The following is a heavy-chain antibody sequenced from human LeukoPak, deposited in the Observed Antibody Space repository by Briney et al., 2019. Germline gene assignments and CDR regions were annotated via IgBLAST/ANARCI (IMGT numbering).Heavy chain of an antibody. CDR3: ARVLAYCTDSSCPGMDV. D-gene: IGHD2-8*02. CDR2: IDPNYGFA. Sequence: ASVTVSCTASGYTFATYYLNWVRQAPGRGLEWMGKIDPNYGFAYYAQKFQGRVTMTRDTSTGTVYMEVNSLTSDDTAVYYCARVLAYCTDSSCPGMDVWGQGTTVTVSS. V-gene: IGHV1-46*01. CDR1: GYTFATYY. J-gene: IGHJ6*02.